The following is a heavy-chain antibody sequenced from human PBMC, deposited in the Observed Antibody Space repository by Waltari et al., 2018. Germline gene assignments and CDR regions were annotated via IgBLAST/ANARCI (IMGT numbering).Heavy chain of an antibody. D-gene: IGHD6-13*01. CDR1: GGSISSSSYY. CDR2: IYYSGST. V-gene: IGHV4-39*01. Sequence: QLQLQESGPGLVKPSETLSLTCTVSGGSISSSSYYWGWIRQPPGQGLEWIGSIYYSGSTYYNPSLKSRVTISVDTSKNQFSLKLSSVTAADTAVYYCARGGSSSSWYEVPDWYFDLWGRGTLVTVSS. J-gene: IGHJ2*01. CDR3: ARGGSSSSWYEVPDWYFDL.